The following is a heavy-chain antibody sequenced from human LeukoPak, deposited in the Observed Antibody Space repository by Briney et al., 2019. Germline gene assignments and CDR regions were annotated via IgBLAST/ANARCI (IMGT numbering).Heavy chain of an antibody. J-gene: IGHJ4*02. CDR1: GFTFGDYA. CDR2: IRSKAYGGTT. D-gene: IGHD2-2*01. Sequence: PGGSLRLSCTASGFTFGDYAMSWFRQAPGKGLEWVGFIRSKAYGGTTEYAASVKGGFTISRDDSKSIAYLQMNSLKTEDTAVYYCTRDADIVVVPAAFDYWGQGTLVTVSS. V-gene: IGHV3-49*03. CDR3: TRDADIVVVPAAFDY.